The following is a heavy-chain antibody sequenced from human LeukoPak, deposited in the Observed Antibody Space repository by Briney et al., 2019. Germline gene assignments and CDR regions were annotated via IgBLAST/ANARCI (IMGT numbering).Heavy chain of an antibody. V-gene: IGHV3-53*01. J-gene: IGHJ3*02. CDR3: ARGQSGDPAFDI. CDR2: IYSGGTT. Sequence: SGGSLRLSCAASGITLSSYWMHWVRQAPGKGLEWVSVIYSGGTTYYGDSVEGRFTISRDNSRNTLNLQMNSLRAEDTAVYFCARGQSGDPAFDIWGQGTMVTVSS. CDR1: GITLSSYW. D-gene: IGHD4-17*01.